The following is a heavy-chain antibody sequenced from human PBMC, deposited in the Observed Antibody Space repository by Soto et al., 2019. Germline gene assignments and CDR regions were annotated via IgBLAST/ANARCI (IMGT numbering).Heavy chain of an antibody. V-gene: IGHV3-48*02. CDR2: ISSSSSTI. CDR3: ASGKDYAEGGS. J-gene: IGHJ5*02. D-gene: IGHD4-17*01. Sequence: EVQLVESGGGLVQPGGSLRLSCAASGFTFSSYSMNWVRQAPGKGLEWVSYISSSSSTIYYADSVKGRFTISRDNAKNSLYLQMNILRDEDTAVYYCASGKDYAEGGSSGQGTLVTVSS. CDR1: GFTFSSYS.